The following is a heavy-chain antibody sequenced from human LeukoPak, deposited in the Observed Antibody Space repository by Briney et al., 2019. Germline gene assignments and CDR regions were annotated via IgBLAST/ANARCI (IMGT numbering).Heavy chain of an antibody. Sequence: SETLSLTCAVYGESFSGYYWTWIRQPPGKGLKWIGEISHSGSTNYNPTLKSRVTISVDTSNNQFSLRLRSVTAADTAVYYCARRPPTVVTAHDAIDIWGQGTMVTVSS. CDR2: ISHSGST. J-gene: IGHJ3*02. CDR1: GESFSGYY. CDR3: ARRPPTVVTAHDAIDI. V-gene: IGHV4-34*01. D-gene: IGHD4-23*01.